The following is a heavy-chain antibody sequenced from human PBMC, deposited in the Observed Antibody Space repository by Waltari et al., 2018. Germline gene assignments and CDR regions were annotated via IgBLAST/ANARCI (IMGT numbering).Heavy chain of an antibody. CDR1: GGSISSSSYY. V-gene: IGHV4-39*01. CDR2: IYYSGST. J-gene: IGHJ5*02. CDR3: ARRAYNWNYNWFDP. D-gene: IGHD1-7*01. Sequence: QLQLQESGPGLVKPSETLSLTCTVSGGSISSSSYYWGWIRQPPGKGLEWIGSIYYSGSTYYNPSLKIRVTIAVDTSKNQFSLKLSSVTAADTAVYYCARRAYNWNYNWFDPWGQGTLVTVSS.